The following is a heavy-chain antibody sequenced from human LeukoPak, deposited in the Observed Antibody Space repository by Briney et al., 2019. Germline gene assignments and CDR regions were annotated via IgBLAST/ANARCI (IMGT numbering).Heavy chain of an antibody. Sequence: ASVKVSCKTSGYTFTSYHMHWVRQAPGRGLAWMGIIRASDDRTLYAQKFRGRLTVTRDTSTSTVYLELSSLRSEDTAVYYCAREGPQIYYFGTWGQGTLVTVSS. CDR2: IRASDDRT. D-gene: IGHD3-10*01. V-gene: IGHV1-46*01. CDR1: GYTFTSYH. J-gene: IGHJ5*02. CDR3: AREGPQIYYFGT.